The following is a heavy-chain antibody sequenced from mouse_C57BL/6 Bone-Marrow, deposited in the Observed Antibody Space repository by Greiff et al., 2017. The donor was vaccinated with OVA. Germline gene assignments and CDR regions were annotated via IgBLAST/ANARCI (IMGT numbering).Heavy chain of an antibody. CDR1: GFTFSDYY. D-gene: IGHD2-4*01. CDR3: ARGITGFDY. CDR2: INYDGSST. J-gene: IGHJ2*01. Sequence: EVMLVESEGGLVQPGSSMKLSCTASGFTFSDYYMAWVRQVPEKGLEWVANINYDGSSTYYLDSLKSRFIISRDNAKNILYLQMSSLKSEDTATYYCARGITGFDYWGQGTTLTVSS. V-gene: IGHV5-16*01.